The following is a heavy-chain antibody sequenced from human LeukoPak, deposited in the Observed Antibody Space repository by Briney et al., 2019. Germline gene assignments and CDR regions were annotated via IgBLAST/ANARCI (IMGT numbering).Heavy chain of an antibody. CDR2: IKEDESAK. V-gene: IGHV3-7*01. Sequence: PGGSLRLSCVASGFIFTDHWMSWVRQAPGKGLDWVANIKEDESAKFYADSVRGCFTISRDNAKNSVYLEMNNLRVEDTAVYYCARAVDVADYWGRGTLVTVSS. J-gene: IGHJ4*02. CDR3: ARAVDVADY. D-gene: IGHD3-16*01. CDR1: GFIFTDHW.